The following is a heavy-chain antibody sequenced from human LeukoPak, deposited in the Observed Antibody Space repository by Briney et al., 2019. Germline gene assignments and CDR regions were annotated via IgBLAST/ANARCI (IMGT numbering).Heavy chain of an antibody. CDR1: GFTFISYS. Sequence: GGSLRLSCAASGFTFISYSMNWVRQAPGKGLEWVSGISGSGDNTYYADSVKGRFTISRDNSKNTLYLQMNSLRADDTAVYYCAKGGLVHRFDPWGQGTLVTVSS. J-gene: IGHJ5*02. CDR2: ISGSGDNT. CDR3: AKGGLVHRFDP. V-gene: IGHV3-23*01.